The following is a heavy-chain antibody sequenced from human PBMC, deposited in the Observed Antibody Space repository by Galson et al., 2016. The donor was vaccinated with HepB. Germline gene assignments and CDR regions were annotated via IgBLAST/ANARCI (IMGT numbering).Heavy chain of an antibody. J-gene: IGHJ4*02. V-gene: IGHV1-18*01. Sequence: SVKVSCKASGYTFTTFGISWVRQAPGQGLERMGWISTYSGNTKYAQKFQGGLTLTTDSSTTTAYMELRSLRFDDTALYYCARDVQYRFDSWGQGTLVTVSS. CDR3: ARDVQYRFDS. CDR1: GYTFTTFG. CDR2: ISTYSGNT. D-gene: IGHD2/OR15-2a*01.